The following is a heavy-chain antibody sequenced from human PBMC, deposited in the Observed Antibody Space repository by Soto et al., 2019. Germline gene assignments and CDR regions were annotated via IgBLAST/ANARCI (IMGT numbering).Heavy chain of an antibody. CDR3: ARDSRTGCSSTDCYMS. V-gene: IGHV4-4*02. CDR2: IDHSGNT. J-gene: IGHJ5*02. D-gene: IGHD2-2*01. CDR1: GDSISSGAW. Sequence: QVQLQESGPGLVKASETLSLTCAVSGDSISSGAWWSWVRQSPGKGLQWIGEIDHSGNTRNNPSLKRRVTMSVDKSNNQFSLNLMSVTAADTATYYCARDSRTGCSSTDCYMSWGRGILVTVSS.